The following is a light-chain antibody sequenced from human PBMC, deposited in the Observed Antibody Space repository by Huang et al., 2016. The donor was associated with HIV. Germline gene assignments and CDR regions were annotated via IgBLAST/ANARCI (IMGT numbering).Light chain of an antibody. J-gene: IGKJ4*01. CDR2: DAS. Sequence: DIQMTQSPSSLSASVGDRVTITCQASQAISNYLNWYQQKPGKAPKLLIYDASNLETGVPSRFSGSGSVTHFTFTISSLQPEDIATYFCQQYYNLPLTFGGGTKVE. CDR1: QAISNY. CDR3: QQYYNLPLT. V-gene: IGKV1-33*01.